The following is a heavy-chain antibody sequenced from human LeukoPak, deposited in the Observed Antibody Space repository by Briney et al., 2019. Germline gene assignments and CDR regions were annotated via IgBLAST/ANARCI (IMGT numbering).Heavy chain of an antibody. CDR2: ISGSGGST. J-gene: IGHJ4*02. Sequence: GGCLRLSCAASGFTFSSYAMSWVSQAPGKGLEWVSAISGSGGSTYYADSVKGRFTISRDNSKNTLYLQMNSLRAEDTAVYYCAKTSGFGIHFDYWGQGTLVTVSS. CDR1: GFTFSSYA. CDR3: AKTSGFGIHFDY. D-gene: IGHD3-10*01. V-gene: IGHV3-23*01.